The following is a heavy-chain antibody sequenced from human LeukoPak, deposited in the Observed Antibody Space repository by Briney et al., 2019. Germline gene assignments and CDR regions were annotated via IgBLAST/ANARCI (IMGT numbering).Heavy chain of an antibody. CDR3: ARGLLPSQAFDM. V-gene: IGHV3-30*02. CDR1: GFTFSSYG. Sequence: GGSLRLSCAASGFTFSSYGMHWVRQAPGKGLEWVAFIRYDGSNKYYADSVKGRFTISRDNAKNSLYLQMNSLRAEDTAVYYCARGLLPSQAFDMWGQGTMLTVSS. D-gene: IGHD3-22*01. J-gene: IGHJ3*02. CDR2: IRYDGSNK.